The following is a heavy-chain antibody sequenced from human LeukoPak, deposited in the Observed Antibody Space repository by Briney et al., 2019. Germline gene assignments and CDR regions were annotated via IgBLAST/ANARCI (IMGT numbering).Heavy chain of an antibody. CDR1: GGSFSGYY. Sequence: PSETLSLTCAVYGGSFSGYYWSWIRQPPGKGLEWIGEINHSGSTNYNPSLKSRVTISVDTSKNQFSLKLSSVTAADTAVYYCARSITIFGVVIRPGSIDPWGQGTLVTVSS. CDR2: INHSGST. J-gene: IGHJ5*02. CDR3: ARSITIFGVVIRPGSIDP. V-gene: IGHV4-34*01. D-gene: IGHD3-3*01.